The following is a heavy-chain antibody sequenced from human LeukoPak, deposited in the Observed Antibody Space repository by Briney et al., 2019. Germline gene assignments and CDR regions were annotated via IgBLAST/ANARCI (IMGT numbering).Heavy chain of an antibody. V-gene: IGHV1-2*02. CDR2: INPKSGGA. CDR3: ARGPSAGQFDY. CDR1: GYTFIDYY. Sequence: ASVKVSCKASGYTFIDYYVHWLRQAPGQGLEWMGWINPKSGGAKYAQSFQGRVTMTRDTFISTVYMDLSRLRSDDTAVYYCARGPSAGQFDYWGQGTLVTVSS. J-gene: IGHJ4*02.